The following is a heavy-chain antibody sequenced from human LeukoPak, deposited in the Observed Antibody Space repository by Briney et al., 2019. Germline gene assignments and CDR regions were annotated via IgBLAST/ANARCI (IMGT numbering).Heavy chain of an antibody. CDR2: IKQDGSEK. V-gene: IGHV3-7*01. Sequence: GGSLRLSCAASGFTFSSYWMSWVRQAPGKGLEWVANIKQDGSEKYYVDSVKGRFTISRDNAKSSLYLQMNSLRAEDTAVYYCARDWGTSSLYLVSWGQGTLVTVSS. J-gene: IGHJ4*02. CDR1: GFTFSSYW. CDR3: ARDWGTSSLYLVS. D-gene: IGHD6-6*01.